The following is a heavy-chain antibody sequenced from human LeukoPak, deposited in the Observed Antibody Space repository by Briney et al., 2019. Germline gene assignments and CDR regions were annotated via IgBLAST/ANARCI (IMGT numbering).Heavy chain of an antibody. CDR2: ISYDGSNK. D-gene: IGHD6-13*01. CDR3: ARQLVNPTGKIDY. CDR1: GFTFSSYG. Sequence: PGRSLRLSCAASGFTFSSYGMHWVRQAPGKGLEWVAVISYDGSNKYYADSVKGRFTTSRDNSKNTLYLQMNSLRAEDTAVYYCARQLVNPTGKIDYWGQGTLVTVSS. J-gene: IGHJ4*02. V-gene: IGHV3-30*03.